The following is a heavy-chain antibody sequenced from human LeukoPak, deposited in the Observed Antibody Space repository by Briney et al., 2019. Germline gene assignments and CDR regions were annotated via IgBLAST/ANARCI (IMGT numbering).Heavy chain of an antibody. CDR3: AREVGGATNNYFDY. Sequence: ASVKVSCKASGYAFTGYYMHWVRQAPGQGLEWMGWINPNSGGTNYAQKFQGRVTMTRETSISTAYMELSRLRSDDTAVYYCAREVGGATNNYFDYWGQGTLVTVSS. D-gene: IGHD1-26*01. CDR2: INPNSGGT. CDR1: GYAFTGYY. J-gene: IGHJ4*02. V-gene: IGHV1-2*02.